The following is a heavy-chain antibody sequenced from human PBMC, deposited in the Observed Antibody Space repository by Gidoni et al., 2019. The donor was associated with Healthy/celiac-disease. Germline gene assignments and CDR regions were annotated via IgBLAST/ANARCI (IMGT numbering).Heavy chain of an antibody. D-gene: IGHD1-26*01. Sequence: QVQLQQWGAGLLKPSETLSLTWAVYGGSFSGYYWSWIRQPPGKGLEWIGEINHSGSTNYNPSLKSRVTISEDTSKNQFSLKLSSVTAADTAVYYCARGWFVGAKSEPWGQGTLVTVSS. J-gene: IGHJ5*02. CDR1: GGSFSGYY. CDR2: INHSGST. V-gene: IGHV4-34*01. CDR3: ARGWFVGAKSEP.